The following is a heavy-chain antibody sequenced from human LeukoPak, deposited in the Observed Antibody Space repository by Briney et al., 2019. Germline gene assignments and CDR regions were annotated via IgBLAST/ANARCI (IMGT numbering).Heavy chain of an antibody. V-gene: IGHV5-51*01. Sequence: PGESLKISFKGSGYSFTSYWIGWVRQMPGKGLEWMGIIYPGDSDTRYSPSFQGQVTISADKSISTAYLQWSSLQASDTAMYYCARRGIAAEGRNWFDPWGQGTLVTVSS. CDR3: ARRGIAAEGRNWFDP. CDR2: IYPGDSDT. CDR1: GYSFTSYW. D-gene: IGHD6-13*01. J-gene: IGHJ5*02.